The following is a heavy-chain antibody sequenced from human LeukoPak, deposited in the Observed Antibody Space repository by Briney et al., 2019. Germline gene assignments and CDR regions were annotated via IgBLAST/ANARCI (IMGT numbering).Heavy chain of an antibody. Sequence: ASVKVSCKASGYTFSNYYMHWGRQAPGQGLEWMGLINPTGTGTNYAQKFRGRVTLTRDTSTTTVCMELSSLRSEDSAVYYCAREESGGYFDYWGQGTLVTVSS. CDR3: AREESGGYFDY. D-gene: IGHD2-8*02. CDR2: INPTGTGT. CDR1: GYTFSNYY. V-gene: IGHV1-46*01. J-gene: IGHJ4*02.